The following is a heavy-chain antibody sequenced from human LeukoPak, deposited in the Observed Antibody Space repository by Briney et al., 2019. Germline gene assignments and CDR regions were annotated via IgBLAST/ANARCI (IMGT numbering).Heavy chain of an antibody. Sequence: ASVRVSCETSGYTFPVYGITWLRQATGQGLEWMGWMNPNSGNTGYAQKFQGRVTITRNTSISTAYMELSSLRSEDTAVYYCARRPYSSRRYYFDYWGQGTLVTVSS. CDR2: MNPNSGNT. CDR1: GYTFPVYG. D-gene: IGHD6-13*01. J-gene: IGHJ4*02. CDR3: ARRPYSSRRYYFDY. V-gene: IGHV1-8*03.